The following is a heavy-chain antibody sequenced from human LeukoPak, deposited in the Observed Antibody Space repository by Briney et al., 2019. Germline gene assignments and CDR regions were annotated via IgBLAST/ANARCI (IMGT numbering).Heavy chain of an antibody. Sequence: SQTLSLTCAISGDSVSSNSAAWNWIRQSPSRGLEWLGRTYYRSKWYNDYAISVKCRIIINPDTSKNQFSLQLNSVTSEDTAVYYCAREVAGTLAFDYWGQGSLVTVSS. CDR1: GDSVSSNSAA. J-gene: IGHJ4*02. D-gene: IGHD6-19*01. V-gene: IGHV6-1*01. CDR3: AREVAGTLAFDY. CDR2: TYYRSKWYN.